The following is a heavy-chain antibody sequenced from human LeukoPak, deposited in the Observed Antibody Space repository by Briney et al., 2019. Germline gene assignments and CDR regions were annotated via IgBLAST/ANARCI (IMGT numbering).Heavy chain of an antibody. CDR2: IYYSGST. CDR3: ARDGSPDYDFWRGYYYYMDV. V-gene: IGHV4-39*07. D-gene: IGHD3-3*01. Sequence: PSETLSLTCTVSGGSISSSSYYWGWIRQPPGKGLEWIGSIYYSGSTYYNPSLKSRVTISVDTSKNQFSLKLSSVTAADTAVYYCARDGSPDYDFWRGYYYYMDVWGKGTTVTVSS. J-gene: IGHJ6*03. CDR1: GGSISSSSYY.